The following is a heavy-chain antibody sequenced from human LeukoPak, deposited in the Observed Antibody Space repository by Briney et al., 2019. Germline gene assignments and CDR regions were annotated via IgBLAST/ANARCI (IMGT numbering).Heavy chain of an antibody. D-gene: IGHD5-12*01. CDR2: IIPIFGTA. J-gene: IGHJ4*02. CDR1: GGTFSSYA. CDR3: ARSQTGHSGYDSLGY. Sequence: ASVKVSCTASGGTFSSYAINWVRQAPGQGLEWMGGIIPIFGTANYAQKFQGRVTITADESTSTAYMELSSLRSEDTAVYYCARSQTGHSGYDSLGYWGQGTLVTVSS. V-gene: IGHV1-69*13.